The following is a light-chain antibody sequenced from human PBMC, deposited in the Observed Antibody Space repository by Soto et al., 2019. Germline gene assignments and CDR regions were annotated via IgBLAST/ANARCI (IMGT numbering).Light chain of an antibody. J-gene: IGKJ4*01. CDR2: GAS. CDR3: QQRSTWPGIT. Sequence: EIVLTQSPATLSLSPGERATLSCRTSQSVSNYLAWYQEKPGQAPRLLIYGASNRATGIPARFSGSGSGTDFTLTMSSLEPEDFAIYYCQQRSTWPGITFGGGTKVDIK. CDR1: QSVSNY. V-gene: IGKV3-11*01.